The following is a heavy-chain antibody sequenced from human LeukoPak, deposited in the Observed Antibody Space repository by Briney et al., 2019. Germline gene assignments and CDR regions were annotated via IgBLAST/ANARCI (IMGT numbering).Heavy chain of an antibody. CDR3: ARGRNWFDP. J-gene: IGHJ5*02. CDR2: INHSGST. Sequence: SETLSLTCAVYGGSFSGYYWSWIRQPPGKGLEWIGEINHSGSTNYNPSLKSRVTISVDTSKNQFSLKLTSVTAADTAVYYCARGRNWFDPWGQGTLVTVSS. CDR1: GGSFSGYY. V-gene: IGHV4-34*01.